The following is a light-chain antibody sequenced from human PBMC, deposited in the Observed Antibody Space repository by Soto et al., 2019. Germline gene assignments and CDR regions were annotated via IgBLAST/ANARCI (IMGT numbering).Light chain of an antibody. CDR2: DTS. Sequence: EIVLTQSPATLSLSPGERATLSCRASQSVSNYLAWYQQKPGQAPRLLMYDTSNRAPGIPARFSGSGSGTDFTLTISSLEPEDFAVYFCQQRSKFLWTFGQGTKLDI. CDR3: QQRSKFLWT. J-gene: IGKJ1*01. V-gene: IGKV3-11*01. CDR1: QSVSNY.